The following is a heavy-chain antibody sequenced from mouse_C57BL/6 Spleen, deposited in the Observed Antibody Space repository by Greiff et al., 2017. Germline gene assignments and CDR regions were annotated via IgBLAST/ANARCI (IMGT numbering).Heavy chain of an antibody. CDR1: GYSFTGYY. CDR2: INPSTGGT. D-gene: IGHD2-5*01. J-gene: IGHJ4*01. Sequence: VQLQQSGPELVKPGASVKISCKASGYSFTGYYMNWVKQSPEKSLEWIGEINPSTGGTTYNQKFKAKAPLTVDKSSSTAYMQLKSLTSEYSAVYYCALASNYGYYAMDYWGQGTSVTVSS. V-gene: IGHV1-42*01. CDR3: ALASNYGYYAMDY.